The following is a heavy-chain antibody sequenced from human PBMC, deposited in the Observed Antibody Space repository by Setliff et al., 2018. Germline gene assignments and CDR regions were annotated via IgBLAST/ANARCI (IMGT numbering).Heavy chain of an antibody. CDR3: ARGPRGYGSGSYYATEYFQH. D-gene: IGHD3-10*01. J-gene: IGHJ1*01. Sequence: PSETLSLTCTVPGGSISSHYWSWIRQPPGKGLEWIGYIYSSGSTNYNPSLKSRVTISVDTSKNQFSLKLSSVTAADTAVYYCARGPRGYGSGSYYATEYFQHWGQGTLVTVSS. V-gene: IGHV4-4*08. CDR1: GGSISSHY. CDR2: IYSSGST.